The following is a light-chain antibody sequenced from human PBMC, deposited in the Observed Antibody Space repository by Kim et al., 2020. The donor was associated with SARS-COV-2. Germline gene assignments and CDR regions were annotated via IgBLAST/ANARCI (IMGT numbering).Light chain of an antibody. CDR2: VTSDGSH. CDR3: QTWGTGIHVI. CDR1: SGKGNYA. J-gene: IGLJ2*01. V-gene: IGLV4-69*01. Sequence: SVKLTFTLSSGKGNYAIAWYQQQPQKGPRYLMKVTSDGSHKKGDGIPDRFSGSSSGSERYLTISSLQSEDEADYYCQTWGTGIHVIFGGGTQLTVL.